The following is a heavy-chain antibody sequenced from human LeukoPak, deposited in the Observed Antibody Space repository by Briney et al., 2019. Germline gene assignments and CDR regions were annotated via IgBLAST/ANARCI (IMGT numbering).Heavy chain of an antibody. Sequence: SETLSLTCTVSGDSIRSFYWSWIRQPPGKGRVWIGHIYYSRSTNYNPSLKSRVTISVDMSKNQFSLKMSSVNAADTAVYYCARDPGGSADYWGQGTLVTVSS. CDR3: ARDPGGSADY. CDR2: IYYSRST. D-gene: IGHD2-15*01. CDR1: GDSIRSFY. V-gene: IGHV4-59*01. J-gene: IGHJ4*02.